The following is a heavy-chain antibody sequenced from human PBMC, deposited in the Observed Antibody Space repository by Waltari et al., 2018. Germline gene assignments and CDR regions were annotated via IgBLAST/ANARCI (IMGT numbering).Heavy chain of an antibody. Sequence: QLQLQESGPGLVKPSETLSLTCTVSGGSISSSSYYWGWIRQPPGKGLEWIGSIYYSGSTDYNPSLKSRVTISVDTSKNQFSLKLSSVTAADTAVYYCARRCSSTSCYYWFDPWGQGTLVTVSS. D-gene: IGHD2-2*01. CDR3: ARRCSSTSCYYWFDP. J-gene: IGHJ5*02. V-gene: IGHV4-39*01. CDR1: GGSISSSSYY. CDR2: IYYSGST.